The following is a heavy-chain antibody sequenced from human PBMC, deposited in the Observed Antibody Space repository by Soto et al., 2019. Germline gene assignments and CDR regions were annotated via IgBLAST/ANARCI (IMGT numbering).Heavy chain of an antibody. CDR2: IWYDGSNK. CDR1: GFTFNTYG. Sequence: QVQLVESGGGVVQPGGSLRLSCTTSGFTFNTYGMHWVRQAPGKGLEWVAIIWYDGSNKYYADSVKGRFTISRDNSKNTLYLQMNSRRAEHTALYYCARADCTGAYCYSWPFNYGVDVWGQGTTVTVSS. CDR3: ARADCTGAYCYSWPFNYGVDV. D-gene: IGHD2-15*01. V-gene: IGHV3-33*08. J-gene: IGHJ6*02.